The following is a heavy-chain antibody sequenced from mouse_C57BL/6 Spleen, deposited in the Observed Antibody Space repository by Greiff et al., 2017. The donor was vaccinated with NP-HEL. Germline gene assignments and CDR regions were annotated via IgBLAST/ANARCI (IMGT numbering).Heavy chain of an antibody. CDR2: ISYSGST. J-gene: IGHJ4*01. D-gene: IGHD2-10*02. CDR3: ARGYDYDAMDY. CDR1: GYSITSGYD. V-gene: IGHV3-1*01. Sequence: EVKLQESGPGMVKPSQSLSLTCTVTGYSITSGYDWHWIRHFPGNKLEWMGYISYSGSTNYNPSLKSRISITHDTSKNHFFLKLNSVTTEDTATYYCARGYDYDAMDYWGQGTSVTVSS.